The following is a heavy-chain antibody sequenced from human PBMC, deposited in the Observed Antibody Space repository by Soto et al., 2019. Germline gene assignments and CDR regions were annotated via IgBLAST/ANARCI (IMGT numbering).Heavy chain of an antibody. J-gene: IGHJ6*02. CDR1: GYTLNDYA. CDR3: ARGWLDV. D-gene: IGHD2-15*01. CDR2: FSDTGGGI. V-gene: IGHV3-23*01. Sequence: GGSLRLSCAVFGYTLNDYALSWVRQAPGKGLEWVAGFSDTGGGIYYADPVKGRFPISSDISKNTVYLQMNSLRVEDTALYYCARGWLDVWGQGTTVTVSS.